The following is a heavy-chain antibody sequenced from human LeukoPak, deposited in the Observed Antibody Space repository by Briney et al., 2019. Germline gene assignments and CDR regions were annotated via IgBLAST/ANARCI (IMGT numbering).Heavy chain of an antibody. J-gene: IGHJ4*02. Sequence: GGPLRLSRAASGLTFSSYGMHWVRPAPGKWMEWVAAIWNDGSNKSNADSVKGRFTISRDHSKNTLYLQMNSLRAEDTAVYYCARAYARDYPYYFDYWGQGTLVTVSS. CDR1: GLTFSSYG. D-gene: IGHD4-17*01. CDR2: IWNDGSNK. CDR3: ARAYARDYPYYFDY. V-gene: IGHV3-33*01.